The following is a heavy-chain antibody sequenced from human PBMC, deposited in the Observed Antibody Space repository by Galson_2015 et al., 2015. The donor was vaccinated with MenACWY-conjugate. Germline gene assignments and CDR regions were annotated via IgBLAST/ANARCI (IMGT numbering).Heavy chain of an antibody. V-gene: IGHV3-23*01. Sequence: SLRLSCAASGFTFTTYAMSWVRQAPGKGLEWVSAITGSGGTTYYADSVKGRFTISRDNSKNTLNLQMNSLRAEDTALYYGARSTLGWLRNPLYWGQGTLVTVSS. CDR1: GFTFTTYA. D-gene: IGHD5-12*01. CDR2: ITGSGGTT. CDR3: ARSTLGWLRNPLY. J-gene: IGHJ4*02.